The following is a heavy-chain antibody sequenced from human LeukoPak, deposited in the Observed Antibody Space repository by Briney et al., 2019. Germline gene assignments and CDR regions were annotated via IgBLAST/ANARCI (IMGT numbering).Heavy chain of an antibody. V-gene: IGHV3-11*01. CDR3: ASLGEQWLVQYLHY. Sequence: GGSLRLSCAASGFTFSDYYMSWIRQAPGKGLEWVSYISSSGSTIYYADSVKGRFTISRDNAKNSLYLQMNSLRAEDTAVYYCASLGEQWLVQYLHYWGQGTLVTVSS. J-gene: IGHJ4*02. D-gene: IGHD6-19*01. CDR2: ISSSGSTI. CDR1: GFTFSDYY.